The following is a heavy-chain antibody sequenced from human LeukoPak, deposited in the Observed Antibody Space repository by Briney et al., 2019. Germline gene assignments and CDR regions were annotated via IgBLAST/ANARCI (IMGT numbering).Heavy chain of an antibody. CDR3: AGDGLTGTTDGTLDY. CDR2: ILYDGSNK. Sequence: GGSLRLSCVASGFTFSHYSLHWVRQAPGKGLEWVAVILYDGSNKDYAASVKGRFTISRDDSKNTLYLQINSLRAEDTAMYYCAGDGLTGTTDGTLDYWGQGTLVTVSS. CDR1: GFTFSHYS. V-gene: IGHV3-30*04. D-gene: IGHD1-20*01. J-gene: IGHJ4*02.